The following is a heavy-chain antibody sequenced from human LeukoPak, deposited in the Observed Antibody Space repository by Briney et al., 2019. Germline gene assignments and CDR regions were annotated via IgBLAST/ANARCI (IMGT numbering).Heavy chain of an antibody. CDR3: ARGVEGGFGGSGPDGFDP. D-gene: IGHD3-10*01. CDR2: TYTSGST. CDR1: GGSISSGSND. J-gene: IGHJ5*02. V-gene: IGHV4-61*02. Sequence: SQSLSLTCTVSGGSISSGSNDWSWLRQTAGTGLEWIGRTYTSGSTNYNPSLERRFTITVASAKTPFSLQRSSVTAADTAVYYCARGVEGGFGGSGPDGFDPCGQGTRVLVSA.